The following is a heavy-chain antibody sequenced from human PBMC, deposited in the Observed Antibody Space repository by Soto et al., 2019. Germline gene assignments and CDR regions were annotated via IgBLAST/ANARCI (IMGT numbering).Heavy chain of an antibody. J-gene: IGHJ4*02. CDR2: INSGSTSV. CDR3: ASSASPDAY. D-gene: IGHD1-26*01. V-gene: IGHV3-48*01. CDR1: GFIFNSYS. Sequence: EVQLVESGGGLVQPGGSLRLSGVASGFIFNSYSMNWVRQAPGKGLECISYINSGSTSVFYADSVKGRFTISRDNAKNSLYLQMNSLRAEDTAVYYCASSASPDAYWGQGTLVTVSS.